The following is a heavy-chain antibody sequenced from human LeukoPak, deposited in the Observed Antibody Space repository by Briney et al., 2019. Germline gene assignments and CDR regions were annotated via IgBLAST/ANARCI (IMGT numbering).Heavy chain of an antibody. CDR2: IKPDGSEK. D-gene: IGHD5-24*01. J-gene: IGHJ4*02. CDR3: ARAVEMATISFGY. V-gene: IGHV3-7*01. CDR1: GFTFSNYW. Sequence: GGSLRLSCAASGFTFSNYWMSWVRQAPGKGLEWVAIIKPDGSEKYYVGSVKGRFTISRDNAKNSLFLQMNSLRAEDTAVYYCARAVEMATISFGYWGQGTLVTVSS.